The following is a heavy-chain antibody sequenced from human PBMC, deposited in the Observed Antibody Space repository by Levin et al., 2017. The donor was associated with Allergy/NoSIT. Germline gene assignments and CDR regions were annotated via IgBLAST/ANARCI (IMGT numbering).Heavy chain of an antibody. CDR1: LFSFSIYS. CDR3: SSDCSGGSCDGAFDI. Sequence: GGSLLLSFSSSLFSFSIYSFFFFLFLSFPFLSFVSALRGRGGSTYYADSVKGRFTISRDNSKNTLYLQMNSLRAEDTAVYYCSSDCSGGSCDGAFDIWGQGTMVTVSS. D-gene: IGHD2-15*01. CDR2: LRGRGGST. J-gene: IGHJ3*02. V-gene: IGHV3-23*01.